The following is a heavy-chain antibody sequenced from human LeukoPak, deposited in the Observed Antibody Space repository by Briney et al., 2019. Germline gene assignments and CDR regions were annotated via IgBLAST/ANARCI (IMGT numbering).Heavy chain of an antibody. V-gene: IGHV5-51*01. CDR3: ARQYYYDSSGYYYFGY. J-gene: IGHJ4*02. D-gene: IGHD3-22*01. CDR1: GYSFTSYW. CDR2: IYPGDSDT. Sequence: PGESLKISCKGSGYSFTSYWIGWVRQMPGKGLEWMGIIYPGDSDTRYSPSFRGQVTISADKSISTAYLQWSSLKASDTAMYYCARQYYYDSSGYYYFGYWGQGTLVTVSS.